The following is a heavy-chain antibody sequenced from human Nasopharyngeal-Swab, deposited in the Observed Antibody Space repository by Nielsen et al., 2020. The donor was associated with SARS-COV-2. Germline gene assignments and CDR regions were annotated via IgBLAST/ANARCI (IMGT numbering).Heavy chain of an antibody. D-gene: IGHD5-12*01. CDR2: ISTTTATI. CDR1: GFSISSYG. CDR3: AREVPYSGHDDAFDI. J-gene: IGHJ3*02. Sequence: GESLKISCAASGFSISSYGMNWVRQAPGKGLEWISYISTTTATIYYADSVKGRFTISRDNAKNSLYLQMNSLRAEDTAVYYCAREVPYSGHDDAFDIWGQGTMVTVSA. V-gene: IGHV3-48*04.